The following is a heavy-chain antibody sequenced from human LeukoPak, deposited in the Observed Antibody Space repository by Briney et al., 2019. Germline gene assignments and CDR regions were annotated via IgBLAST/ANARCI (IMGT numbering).Heavy chain of an antibody. CDR1: GFSFSTYA. Sequence: GGSLRLSCAASGFSFSTYAMNWIRQAPGKGLEWVSTVSAGGDRSYYADSVKGRFTISRDNSKNTLYLQMSSLRAEDTAVYYCVKDGYSYGYWGPDYWGQGTLVTVSS. CDR2: VSAGGDRS. J-gene: IGHJ4*02. D-gene: IGHD5-18*01. CDR3: VKDGYSYGYWGPDY. V-gene: IGHV3-23*01.